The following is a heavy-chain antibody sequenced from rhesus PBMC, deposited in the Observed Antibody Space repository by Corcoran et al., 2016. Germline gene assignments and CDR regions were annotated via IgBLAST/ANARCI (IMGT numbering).Heavy chain of an antibody. CDR2: IKRKLDGETA. CDR3: TTWGVMWFFDY. Sequence: EVQRVESGAGWAQPGGSLRLSGAVSGFTFSNSWMSGVRKEPGKGLEWVARIKRKLDGETADYAASVKGRFTISRDDSKNTLYLQMNSLKTEDTAVYYCTTWGVMWFFDYWGQGVLVTVSS. D-gene: IGHD2-21*01. CDR1: GFTFSNSW. J-gene: IGHJ4*01. V-gene: IGHV3-30*02.